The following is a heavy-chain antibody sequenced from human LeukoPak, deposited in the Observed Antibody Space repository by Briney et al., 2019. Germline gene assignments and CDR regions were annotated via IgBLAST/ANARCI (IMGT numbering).Heavy chain of an antibody. V-gene: IGHV3-7*03. CDR3: ARSSYSSSSSV. CDR2: INSDGSEE. J-gene: IGHJ3*01. D-gene: IGHD6-6*01. CDR1: GFTFSGFW. Sequence: GGSLRLSCAVSGFTFSGFWMSWSRQAPGKGLEWVASINSDGSEEYYADVVKGRFTISRDNAKNSLYLQINSLRAEDTAVYYCARSSYSSSSSVWGQGTMVTVSS.